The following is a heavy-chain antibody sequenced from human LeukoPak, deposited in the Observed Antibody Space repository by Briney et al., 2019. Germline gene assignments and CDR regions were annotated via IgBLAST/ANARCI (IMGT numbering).Heavy chain of an antibody. CDR1: GYIFTSYG. V-gene: IGHV1-18*01. CDR2: ISAYNGNT. CDR3: ARDGEAEMATPFDY. D-gene: IGHD5-24*01. Sequence: ASVKVSCKASGYIFTSYGISWVRQAPGQGLEWMGWISAYNGNTNYAQKLQGRVTMTTDTSTSTAYMELRSLRSDDTAVYYCARDGEAEMATPFDYWGQGTLVTVSS. J-gene: IGHJ4*02.